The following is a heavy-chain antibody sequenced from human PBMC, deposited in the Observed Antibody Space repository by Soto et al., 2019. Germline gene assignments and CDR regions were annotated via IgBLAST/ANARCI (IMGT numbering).Heavy chain of an antibody. CDR2: IYYSGST. Sequence: SETLSLTCTVSGGSISSSSYYWGWIRQPPGKGLEWIGSIYYSGSTYYNPSLKSRVTISVDTSKNQFSLKLSSVTAADTAVYYCARLSGYRKNWFDPWGQGTLVTVSS. V-gene: IGHV4-39*01. D-gene: IGHD5-12*01. CDR3: ARLSGYRKNWFDP. CDR1: GGSISSSSYY. J-gene: IGHJ5*02.